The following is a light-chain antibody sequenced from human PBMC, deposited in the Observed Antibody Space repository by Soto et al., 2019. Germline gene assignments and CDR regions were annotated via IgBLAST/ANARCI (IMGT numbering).Light chain of an antibody. J-gene: IGLJ1*01. CDR3: SSYTAGSTYV. V-gene: IGLV2-14*03. CDR1: SSDVGDYDF. CDR2: DVS. Sequence: QSALTQPASVSGSPGQSITISCTGTSSDVGDYDFVSWYQQHPGKAPKLVIYDVSHRPSGVSNRFSASKSGNTASLSISGLQAEDEAHYYCSSYTAGSTYVFGSGTKVTVL.